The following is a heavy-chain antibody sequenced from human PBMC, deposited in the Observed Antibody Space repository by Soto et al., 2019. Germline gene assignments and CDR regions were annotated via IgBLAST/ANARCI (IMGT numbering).Heavy chain of an antibody. V-gene: IGHV4-4*02. CDR3: ARHFFVVVVAAGRFDP. J-gene: IGHJ5*02. CDR2: IQYRGGS. Sequence: PSETLSLTCAVSSGSVSSNSWWSWVRQPPGKGLEWIGEIQYRGGSNYNPSLKSRVTISVDNCKNQLSLEVTSVTAADTAVYYCARHFFVVVVAAGRFDPWGQGTLVTVSS. D-gene: IGHD2-15*01. CDR1: SGSVSSNSW.